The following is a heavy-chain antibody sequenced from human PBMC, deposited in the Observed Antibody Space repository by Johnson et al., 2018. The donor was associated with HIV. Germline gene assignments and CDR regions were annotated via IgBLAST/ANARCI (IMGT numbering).Heavy chain of an antibody. CDR3: AKGAVAGINDAFDI. J-gene: IGHJ3*02. CDR1: GFTFSRCG. V-gene: IGHV3-48*04. CDR2: IGRSGSTF. D-gene: IGHD6-19*01. Sequence: VQLVESGGGVVQPGRSLRLSCAASGFTFSRCGMHWVRQAPGKGLEWVSYIGRSGSTFYYADSVKGRFTISRDNSKNSLYLQMNSLRTEDTALYYCAKGAVAGINDAFDIWGQGTMVTVSS.